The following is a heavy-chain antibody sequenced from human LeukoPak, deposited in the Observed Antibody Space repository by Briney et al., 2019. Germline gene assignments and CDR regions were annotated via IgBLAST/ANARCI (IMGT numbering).Heavy chain of an antibody. Sequence: GRSLRLSCAASGFTFRAYAMHWVRQAPGKGLEWLAVISNDGTIQYYADSVKGRFTISRDNSRNIMNLQTDSLRPEDTALYYCARAMVRGVIPYWGQGTLVTVSS. J-gene: IGHJ4*02. D-gene: IGHD3-10*01. CDR1: GFTFRAYA. V-gene: IGHV3-30*04. CDR3: ARAMVRGVIPY. CDR2: ISNDGTIQ.